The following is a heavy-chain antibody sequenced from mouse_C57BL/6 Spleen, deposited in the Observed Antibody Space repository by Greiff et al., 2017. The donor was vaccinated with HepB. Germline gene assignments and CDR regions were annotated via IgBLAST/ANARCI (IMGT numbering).Heavy chain of an antibody. Sequence: QVQLQQSGAELVRPGTSVKMSCKASGYTFTNYWIGWAKQRPGHGLEWIGDIYPGGGYTNYNEKFKGKATLTADKSSSTAYMQFSSLTSEDSAIYYCARGYDYDGVRWYFDVWGTGTTVTVSS. CDR2: IYPGGGYT. D-gene: IGHD2-4*01. V-gene: IGHV1-63*01. CDR1: GYTFTNYW. J-gene: IGHJ1*03. CDR3: ARGYDYDGVRWYFDV.